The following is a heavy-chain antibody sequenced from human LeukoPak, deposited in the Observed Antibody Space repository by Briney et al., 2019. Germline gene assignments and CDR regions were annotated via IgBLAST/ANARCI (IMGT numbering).Heavy chain of an antibody. V-gene: IGHV3-23*01. CDR1: GFTFSSYA. D-gene: IGHD3-16*02. CDR2: ISGSGGST. Sequence: HPGGSLRLSCAASGFTFSSYAMSWVRQAPGKGLEWVSAISGSGGSTYYAGSVKGRFTISRDNSKNTLYLQMNSLRAEDTAVYYCAKDMFRFYDYIWGSYRRPFDYWGQGTLVTVSS. CDR3: AKDMFRFYDYIWGSYRRPFDY. J-gene: IGHJ4*02.